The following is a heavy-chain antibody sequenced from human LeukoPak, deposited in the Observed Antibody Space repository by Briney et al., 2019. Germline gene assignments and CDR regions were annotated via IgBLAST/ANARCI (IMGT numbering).Heavy chain of an antibody. CDR2: INAGGSGT. Sequence: GESQRLSCAASGFGFSSHWMHWVRQAPGEGLVWVSRINAGGSGTSYADSVEGRFTISRDNAKNTLFLQMSSLRVEDTAVYYCARGADHGGSYYPDWGQGTRVTVSS. CDR3: ARGADHGGSYYPD. CDR1: GFGFSSHW. D-gene: IGHD3-10*01. J-gene: IGHJ4*02. V-gene: IGHV3-74*01.